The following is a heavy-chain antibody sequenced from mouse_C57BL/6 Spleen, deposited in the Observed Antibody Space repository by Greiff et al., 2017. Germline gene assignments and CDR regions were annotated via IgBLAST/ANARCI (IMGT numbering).Heavy chain of an antibody. CDR3: ARRWLLYAMDY. V-gene: IGHV14-3*01. Sequence: EVQLQQSVAELVRPGASVKLSCTASGFNIKNTYMPWVKQRPEQGLEWIGRIDPANGNTKYAPKFQGKATITADTSSNTAYLQLSSLTSEDTAIYYCARRWLLYAMDYWGQGTSVTVSS. CDR1: GFNIKNTY. J-gene: IGHJ4*01. D-gene: IGHD2-3*01. CDR2: IDPANGNT.